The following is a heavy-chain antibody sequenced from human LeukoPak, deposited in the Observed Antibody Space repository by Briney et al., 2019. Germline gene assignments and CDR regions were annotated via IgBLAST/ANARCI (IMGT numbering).Heavy chain of an antibody. CDR2: ISYDGSNK. Sequence: QPGGSLRLSCAASGFTFSSYGMHWVREAPGKGLEWVAVISYDGSNKYYADSVKGRFTISRDNSKNTLYLQMNSLRAEDTAVYYCAKEQQLAAPWGQGTLVTVSS. J-gene: IGHJ5*02. D-gene: IGHD6-13*01. CDR3: AKEQQLAAP. CDR1: GFTFSSYG. V-gene: IGHV3-30*18.